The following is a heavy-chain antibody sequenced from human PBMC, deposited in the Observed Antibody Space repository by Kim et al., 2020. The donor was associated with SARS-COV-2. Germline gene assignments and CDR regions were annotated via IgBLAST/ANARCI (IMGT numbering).Heavy chain of an antibody. CDR2: T. D-gene: IGHD4-17*01. J-gene: IGHJ4*02. Sequence: TQYGQKVQGRVIMTTETSTNTAYMELWSLRSDDTAMYYCARGAYGDVSFDYWGQGTLVTVSS. V-gene: IGHV1-18*01. CDR3: ARGAYGDVSFDY.